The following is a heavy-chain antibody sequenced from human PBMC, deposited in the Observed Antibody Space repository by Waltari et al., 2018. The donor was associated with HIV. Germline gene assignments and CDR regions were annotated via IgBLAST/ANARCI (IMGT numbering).Heavy chain of an antibody. V-gene: IGHV3-48*02. CDR3: ANFDYTDY. CDR2: ISSRSSTI. D-gene: IGHD2-2*02. CDR1: GFVFGSES. J-gene: IGHJ4*02. Sequence: EVHLVESGGGLVQPGGSLRLSCVASGFVFGSESMNWVRQAPGMGLGWISYISSRSSTIYYTDCVKGRVTISRDNAKNLLSLQMNGLRDEDTAVYYCANFDYTDYWGQGTLVTVSS.